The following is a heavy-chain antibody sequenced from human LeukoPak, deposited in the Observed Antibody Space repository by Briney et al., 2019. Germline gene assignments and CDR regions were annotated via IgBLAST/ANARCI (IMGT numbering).Heavy chain of an antibody. V-gene: IGHV4-39*07. CDR3: ARDYQGGYGDKTVDY. D-gene: IGHD5-18*01. J-gene: IGHJ4*02. Sequence: SETLSLTCTVSSGSISTSNYYWGWVRQPPGKALEWIGNIFYSGSTYYSPSLKSRVTISLDTSRNQFSLKLSSVTAADTAVYYCARDYQGGYGDKTVDYWGQGTLVTVSS. CDR2: IFYSGST. CDR1: SGSISTSNYY.